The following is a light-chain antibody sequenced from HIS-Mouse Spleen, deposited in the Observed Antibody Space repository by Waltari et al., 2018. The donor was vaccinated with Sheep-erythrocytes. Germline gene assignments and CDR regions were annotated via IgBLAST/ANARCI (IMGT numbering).Light chain of an antibody. CDR3: QAWDSSTAV. Sequence: YELTQPPLVTVSSVQTASLACSGDKLGDKYACCYQQKPGQSPVLVIYQDSKRPSGIPEGFSGSNSGNTATLTISGTQAMDEADYYCQAWDSSTAVFGGGTKLTVL. J-gene: IGLJ2*01. CDR1: KLGDKY. CDR2: QDS. V-gene: IGLV3-1*01.